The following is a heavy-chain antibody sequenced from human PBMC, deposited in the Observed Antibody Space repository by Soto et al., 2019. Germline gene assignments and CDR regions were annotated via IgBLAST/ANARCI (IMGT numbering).Heavy chain of an antibody. CDR2: INPSGGYT. J-gene: IGHJ4*02. CDR1: GYTFTSYY. V-gene: IGHV1-46*03. Sequence: QVQLVQSGAEVKKPGASVKVSCKASGYTFTSYYIHWVRQAPGQGLEWMGIINPSGGYTSYAQNFQGRVTMTRDTSTSTVYMKVSSLRSEDTAVYFCARVGVDSSGYDYWGQGTLVTVSS. D-gene: IGHD6-19*01. CDR3: ARVGVDSSGYDY.